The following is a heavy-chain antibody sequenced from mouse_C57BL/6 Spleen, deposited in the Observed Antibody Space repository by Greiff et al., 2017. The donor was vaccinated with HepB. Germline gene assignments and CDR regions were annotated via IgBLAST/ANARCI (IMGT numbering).Heavy chain of an antibody. V-gene: IGHV5-17*01. CDR3: AGGFAY. J-gene: IGHJ3*01. CDR2: ISSGSSTI. Sequence: EVQLVESGGGLVKPGGSLKLSCAASGFTFSDYGMHWVRQAPERGLEWVAYISSGSSTICYADTVKGRFTISRDNAKNTLFLQMTSLRSEDTAMYYCAGGFAYWGQGTLVTVSA. CDR1: GFTFSDYG.